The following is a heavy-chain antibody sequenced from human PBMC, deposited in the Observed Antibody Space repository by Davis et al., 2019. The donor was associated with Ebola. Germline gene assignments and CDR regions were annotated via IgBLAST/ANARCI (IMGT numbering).Heavy chain of an antibody. J-gene: IGHJ4*02. CDR2: INAGNGNT. D-gene: IGHD6-19*01. CDR1: GYTFTGYY. Sequence: ASVKVSCKASGYTFTGYYMHWVRQAPGQRLEWMGWINAGNGNTKYSQKFQGRVTITRDTSASTAYMELSSLRSEDTAVYYCARIIAVAGTSDYWGQGTLVTVSS. V-gene: IGHV1-3*01. CDR3: ARIIAVAGTSDY.